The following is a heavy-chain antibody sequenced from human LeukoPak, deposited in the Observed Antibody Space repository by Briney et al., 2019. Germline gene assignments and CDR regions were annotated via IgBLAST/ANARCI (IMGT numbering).Heavy chain of an antibody. CDR2: IIPNSGGT. CDR3: ARGTVASSSWCVVDY. V-gene: IGHV1-2*02. J-gene: IGHJ4*02. D-gene: IGHD6-13*01. Sequence: ASVKVSCKASGYTFTGYYMHWVRQAPGQGLEWMGWIIPNSGGTNYAQKFQGRVTMTRGTSISTAYMELRRLSSDDTAVYYCARGTVASSSWCVVDYWGQGTLVSVSS. CDR1: GYTFTGYY.